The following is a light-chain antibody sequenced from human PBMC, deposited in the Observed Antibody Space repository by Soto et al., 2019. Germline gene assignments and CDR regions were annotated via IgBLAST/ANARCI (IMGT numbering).Light chain of an antibody. CDR1: QSVSSY. CDR2: DAS. V-gene: IGKV3-11*01. J-gene: IGKJ5*01. Sequence: EIVLTQSPATLSFSPGERATLSCRASQSVSSYLAWYQQKPGQAPRLLIYDASNRATGIPARFSGSGSGTDFTLTISSLEPEDFAVYYCQQRSNWPFITFGQGTRLEI. CDR3: QQRSNWPFIT.